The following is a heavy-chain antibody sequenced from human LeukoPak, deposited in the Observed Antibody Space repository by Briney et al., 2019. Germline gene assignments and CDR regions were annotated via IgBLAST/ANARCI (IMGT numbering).Heavy chain of an antibody. Sequence: PSETLSLTCTVSGGSISSGSYYWSWIRQPAGKGLEWIGRMYTSGSTHYNPSLKSRVTISVDTSKNQFSLKLSSVTAADTAVYYCARLSATVVSQGYYYYYMDVWGKGTTVTISS. CDR2: MYTSGST. CDR1: GGSISSGSYY. V-gene: IGHV4-61*02. D-gene: IGHD4-23*01. J-gene: IGHJ6*03. CDR3: ARLSATVVSQGYYYYYMDV.